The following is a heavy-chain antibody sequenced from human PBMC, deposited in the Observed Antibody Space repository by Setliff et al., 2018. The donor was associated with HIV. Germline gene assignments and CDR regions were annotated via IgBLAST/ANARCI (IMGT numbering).Heavy chain of an antibody. CDR2: INTVNGNT. D-gene: IGHD3-10*01. Sequence: EASVKVSCKASGYIFTMYTMYWVRQAPGQRLEWMGRINTVNGNTKYSQNFQGRVTITRDTSANTANMELSSLRSEDTAVYYCAREPAGSGSGSFGFWGQGTLVTVSS. J-gene: IGHJ4*02. V-gene: IGHV1-3*04. CDR1: GYIFTMYT. CDR3: AREPAGSGSGSFGF.